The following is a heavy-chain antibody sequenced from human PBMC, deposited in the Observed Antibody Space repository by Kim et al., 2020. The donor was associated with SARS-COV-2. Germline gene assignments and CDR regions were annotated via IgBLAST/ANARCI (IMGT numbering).Heavy chain of an antibody. J-gene: IGHJ3*02. V-gene: IGHV3-48*03. CDR3: ARDRRGNDYGAPPRAFDI. Sequence: KGRFTISRDNAKNSLYLQMNSLRAEDTAVYYCARDRRGNDYGAPPRAFDIWGQGTMVTVSS. D-gene: IGHD4-17*01.